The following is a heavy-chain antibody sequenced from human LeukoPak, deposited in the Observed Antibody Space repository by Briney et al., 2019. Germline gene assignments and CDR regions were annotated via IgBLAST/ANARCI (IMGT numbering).Heavy chain of an antibody. CDR1: GYTFTSYG. CDR2: ISAYNDNT. Sequence: ASVKVSCKASGYTFTSYGISWVRQAPGQGLEWMGWISAYNDNTNYAQKLQGRVTMTTDTYTSTAYMELRSLRSDDTAVYYCARDAVTYYDFWSGYSYFQHWGQGTLVTVSS. J-gene: IGHJ1*01. V-gene: IGHV1-18*01. D-gene: IGHD3-3*01. CDR3: ARDAVTYYDFWSGYSYFQH.